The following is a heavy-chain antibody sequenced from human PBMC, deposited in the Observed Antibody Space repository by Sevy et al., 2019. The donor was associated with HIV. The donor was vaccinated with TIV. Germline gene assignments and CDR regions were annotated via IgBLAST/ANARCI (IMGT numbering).Heavy chain of an antibody. J-gene: IGHJ4*02. CDR2: ISYDGSNK. CDR1: GFTFSSYG. D-gene: IGHD3-3*01. V-gene: IGHV3-30*18. Sequence: GGSLRLSCAASGFTFSSYGMHWVRQAPGKGLEWVAVISYDGSNKYYADSVKGRFTISRDNSKNTLYLQMNSLRAEDTAVYYCAKGGHDFWSGYPYYFDYWGQRTLVTVSS. CDR3: AKGGHDFWSGYPYYFDY.